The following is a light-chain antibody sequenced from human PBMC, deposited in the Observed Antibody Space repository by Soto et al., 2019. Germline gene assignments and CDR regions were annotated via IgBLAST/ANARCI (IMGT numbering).Light chain of an antibody. CDR2: DAS. V-gene: IGKV3D-20*02. CDR3: QQRSNWIT. CDR1: QSVSNNY. Sequence: EIVLPQSPGTLSLSPGERATLSCRTSQSVSNNYLAWYQQKPGQAPRLLIYDASNRATGIPARFSGSGSGTDFTLTISSLEPEDFAVYYCQQRSNWITFGQGTRLEIK. J-gene: IGKJ5*01.